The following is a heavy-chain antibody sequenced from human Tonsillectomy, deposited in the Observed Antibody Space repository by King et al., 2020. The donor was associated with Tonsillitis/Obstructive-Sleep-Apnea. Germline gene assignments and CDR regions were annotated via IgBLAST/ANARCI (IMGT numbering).Heavy chain of an antibody. D-gene: IGHD3-22*01. CDR2: SRPNNGDT. CDR3: ARDYYYSRGYYHGYFQH. V-gene: IGHV1-18*01. J-gene: IGHJ1*01. CDR1: GYSFTSYD. Sequence: QLVQSGAEVKKPGASVKVSCKASGYSFTSYDITWVRQSPGQGLEWMGWSRPNNGDTNYAQKLQGRVTMTSDTSTSTAYMELRSLRSDDTAVYYCARDYYYSRGYYHGYFQHWGQGTLVTVSS.